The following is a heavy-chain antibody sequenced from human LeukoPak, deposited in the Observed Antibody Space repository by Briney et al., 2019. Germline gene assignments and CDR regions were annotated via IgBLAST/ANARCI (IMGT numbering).Heavy chain of an antibody. J-gene: IGHJ6*03. V-gene: IGHV1-46*01. CDR3: ARGGSDYMDV. CDR2: INPSGGST. CDR1: GYTFTSYY. Sequence: ASVKVSCKASGYTFTSYYMHWVRQAPGQGLEWMGIINPSGGSTSYAHKFQGRVTMTRNTSISTAYMELSSLRSEDTAVYYCARGGSDYMDVWGKGTTVTISS.